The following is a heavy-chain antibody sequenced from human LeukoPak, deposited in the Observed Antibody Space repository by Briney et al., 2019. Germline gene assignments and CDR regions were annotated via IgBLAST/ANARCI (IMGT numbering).Heavy chain of an antibody. CDR1: GYTFTSYD. V-gene: IGHV1-8*01. D-gene: IGHD3-22*01. J-gene: IGHJ5*02. CDR2: MNPNSGNT. CDR3: ASPSAHIYDSGGYYNA. Sequence: ASVKVSCKASGYTFTSYDINWVRQATGQGLEWMGWMNPNSGNTGYAQKFQGRVTMTRDTSISTAYMELSSLRSEDTAVYYCASPSAHIYDSGGYYNAWGQGTLVTVSS.